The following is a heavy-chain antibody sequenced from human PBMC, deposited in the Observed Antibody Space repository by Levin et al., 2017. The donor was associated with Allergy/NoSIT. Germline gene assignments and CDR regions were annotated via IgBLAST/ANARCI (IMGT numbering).Heavy chain of an antibody. V-gene: IGHV4-59*08. J-gene: IGHJ4*02. CDR3: ARGSISAAHDF. CDR2: TYYTGST. Sequence: SETLSLTCTVSGALMTSLYWSWIRQPPGKGLEWIGYTYYTGSTNYNPSLKSRVTISIDRSKKQFSLKLNSVTATDTAVYYCARGSISAAHDFWGQGTLVTVSS. CDR1: GALMTSLY. D-gene: IGHD6-13*01.